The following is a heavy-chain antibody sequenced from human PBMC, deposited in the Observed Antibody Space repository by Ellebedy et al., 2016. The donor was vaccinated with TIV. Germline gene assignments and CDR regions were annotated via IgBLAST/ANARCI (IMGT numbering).Heavy chain of an antibody. J-gene: IGHJ5*02. V-gene: IGHV4-39*07. D-gene: IGHD2-21*02. Sequence: MPSKTLSLTCTVSGGSISSSSYYWGWIRQPPGKGLEWIGSIYYSGSTYYNPSLKSRVTISVDTSKNQFSLKLSSVTAADTAVYYCARAMTASAQNWFDPWGQGTLVTVSS. CDR1: GGSISSSSYY. CDR3: ARAMTASAQNWFDP. CDR2: IYYSGST.